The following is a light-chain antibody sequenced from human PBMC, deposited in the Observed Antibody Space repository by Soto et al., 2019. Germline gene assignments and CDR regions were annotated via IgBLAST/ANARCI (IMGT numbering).Light chain of an antibody. Sequence: DIQMTHSPATLSASVGDRVTITCRASQSISSWLAWYQQKPGKAPKLLIYDASTLDSGVPSRFSGSGSGTEFTLTISSLQPDDFATYYCQQYNSYSWTFGQGTKVDIK. CDR2: DAS. V-gene: IGKV1-5*01. J-gene: IGKJ1*01. CDR1: QSISSW. CDR3: QQYNSYSWT.